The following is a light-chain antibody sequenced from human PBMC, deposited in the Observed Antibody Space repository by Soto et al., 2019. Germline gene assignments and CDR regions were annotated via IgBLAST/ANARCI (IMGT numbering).Light chain of an antibody. V-gene: IGLV2-8*01. CDR1: SSDVGGYNY. CDR3: SSYAGSSNV. CDR2: EVN. J-gene: IGLJ1*01. Sequence: QSALTQPASASGSPGQSVAISCTGTSSDVGGYNYVSWYQQHPGKAPKLMIYEVNKRPSGVPDRFSGSKSGSTASLTVSGLQAEDEADYYCSSYAGSSNVFGTGTKGTVL.